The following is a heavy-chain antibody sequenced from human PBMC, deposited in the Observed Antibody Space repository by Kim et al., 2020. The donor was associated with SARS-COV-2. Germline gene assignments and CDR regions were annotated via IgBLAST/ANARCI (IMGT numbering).Heavy chain of an antibody. D-gene: IGHD3-22*01. CDR2: IYPGYSDT. V-gene: IGHV5-51*01. CDR3: ARHSRSYYYDSSGYYSHYGMDV. CDR1: GYSFTSYW. Sequence: GESLKISCKGSGYSFTSYWIGWVRQMPGKGLEWMGIIYPGYSDTRYSPSFQGQVTISADKSISTAYLQWSSLKASDTAMYYCARHSRSYYYDSSGYYSHYGMDVWGQGTTVTVSS. J-gene: IGHJ6*02.